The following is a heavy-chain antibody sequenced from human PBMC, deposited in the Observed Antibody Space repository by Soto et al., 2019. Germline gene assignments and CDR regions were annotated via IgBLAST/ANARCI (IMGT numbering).Heavy chain of an antibody. CDR1: GGTFSSYA. J-gene: IGHJ1*01. V-gene: IGHV1-69*12. CDR3: ARDWHCGGVCYSFQH. Sequence: QVQLVQSGAEVKKPGSSVKVSCKASGGTFSSYAISWVRQAPGQGLEWMGGIIPIFGTANYAQKFQGRVTITADESTSTAYMELSSLRSEDTAVYFCARDWHCGGVCYSFQHWGQGTLVTVSS. CDR2: IIPIFGTA. D-gene: IGHD2-21*02.